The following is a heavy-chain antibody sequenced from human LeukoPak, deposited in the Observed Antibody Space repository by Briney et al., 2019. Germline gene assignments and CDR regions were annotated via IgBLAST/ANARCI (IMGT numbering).Heavy chain of an antibody. D-gene: IGHD3-22*01. V-gene: IGHV4-59*12. CDR2: IYYSGRT. CDR1: GGSINSYY. J-gene: IGHJ4*02. CDR3: ARGTTKGYYYDSSGYYTK. Sequence: SSETLSLTCNVSGGSINSYYWGWIRQPPGKRLELIGYIYYSGRTNYNPSLKSRVTISVDTSTNQISLKLTSVTAADTAVYFCARGTTKGYYYDSSGYYTKWGQGSLVTVSA.